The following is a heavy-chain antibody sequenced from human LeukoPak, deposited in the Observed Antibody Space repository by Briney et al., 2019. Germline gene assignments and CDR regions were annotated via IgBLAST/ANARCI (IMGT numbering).Heavy chain of an antibody. CDR3: ARMSHYDFWSGYYTGATFDY. Sequence: PSETLSLTCAVYGGSFSGYYWSWIRQPPGKGLEWIGEINHSGSTNYNPSLKSRVTISVDTSKNQFSLKLSSVTAADTAVYYCARMSHYDFWSGYYTGATFDYWGQGTLVTVSS. CDR1: GGSFSGYY. J-gene: IGHJ4*02. CDR2: INHSGST. V-gene: IGHV4-34*01. D-gene: IGHD3-3*01.